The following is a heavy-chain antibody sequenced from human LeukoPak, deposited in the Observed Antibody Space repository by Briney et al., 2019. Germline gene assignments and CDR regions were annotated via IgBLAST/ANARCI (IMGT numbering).Heavy chain of an antibody. J-gene: IGHJ4*02. D-gene: IGHD6-19*01. V-gene: IGHV3-21*01. CDR2: ISSSSSYI. CDR3: ARDTGSSGPLGY. Sequence: TGGSLRLSCAASGVTFSSYSMNWVRQAPGKGLEWVSSISSSSSYIYYADSVKGRFTISRDNAKNSLYLQMNSLRAEDTAVYYCARDTGSSGPLGYWGQGTLVTVSS. CDR1: GVTFSSYS.